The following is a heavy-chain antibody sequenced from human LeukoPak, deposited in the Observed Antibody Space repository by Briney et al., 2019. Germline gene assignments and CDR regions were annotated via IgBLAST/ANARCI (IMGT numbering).Heavy chain of an antibody. D-gene: IGHD6-13*01. J-gene: IGHJ4*02. V-gene: IGHV4-39*01. CDR1: GGSISSSSYY. Sequence: SETLSLTCTVSGGSISSSSYYWGWIRQPPGKGLEWIGSTYYSGSTYYNPSLKSRVTISVDTSKNQFSLKLSSVTAADTAVYYCAIGSWYVYWGQGTLVTVSS. CDR2: TYYSGST. CDR3: AIGSWYVY.